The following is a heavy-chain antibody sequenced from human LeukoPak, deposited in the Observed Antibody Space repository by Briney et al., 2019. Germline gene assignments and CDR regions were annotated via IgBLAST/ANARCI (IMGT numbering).Heavy chain of an antibody. CDR3: ARWMAGTIDY. Sequence: PGGSLRLSCAASGFTFSSYLMNWVRQVPGKGLVWVSRINGDGTDTSYADSVKGRFTISRDNAKNTLYLQMNSLRAEDTAVYYCARWMAGTIDYWGQGTLVTVSS. CDR2: INGDGTDT. V-gene: IGHV3-74*01. D-gene: IGHD6-19*01. CDR1: GFTFSSYL. J-gene: IGHJ4*02.